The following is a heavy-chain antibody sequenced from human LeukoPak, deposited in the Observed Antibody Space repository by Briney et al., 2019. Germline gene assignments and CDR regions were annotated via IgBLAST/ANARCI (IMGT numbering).Heavy chain of an antibody. D-gene: IGHD3-22*01. CDR3: ARGSYYYDSSGAGGFDY. CDR1: GGTFSSYG. CDR2: ISAYNGNT. J-gene: IGHJ4*02. Sequence: ASVKVSCKASGGTFSSYGISWVRQAPGQGLEWMGWISAYNGNTNYAQKLQGRVTMTTDTSTSTAYMELRSLRSDDTAVYYCARGSYYYDSSGAGGFDYWGQGTLVTVSS. V-gene: IGHV1-18*01.